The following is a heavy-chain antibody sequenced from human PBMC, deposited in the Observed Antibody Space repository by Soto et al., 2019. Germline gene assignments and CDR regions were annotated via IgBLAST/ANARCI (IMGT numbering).Heavy chain of an antibody. J-gene: IGHJ4*02. CDR2: INADNRNT. CDR1: GYSFTSYA. V-gene: IGHV1-3*01. D-gene: IGHD6-13*01. Sequence: ASVKVSFKASGYSFTSYAMHWVRQAPGQRLEWMGWINADNRNTKYTQKFQGRVTITRDPSASTAYMELSSLRSDATAVYYCARERAIAAQLSIVYWGQGTLVTVSS. CDR3: ARERAIAAQLSIVY.